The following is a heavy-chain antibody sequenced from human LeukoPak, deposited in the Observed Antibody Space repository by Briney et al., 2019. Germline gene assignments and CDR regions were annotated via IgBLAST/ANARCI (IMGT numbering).Heavy chain of an antibody. CDR2: IKQDGSEK. Sequence: VGSLRLSCAASGFTFSSYWMSWVRQAPGKGLEWVANIKQDGSEKYYVDSVKGRFTISRDNAKNSLYLQMNSPRAEDTAVYYCARDSSPSYYYYGMDVWSQGTTVTVSS. V-gene: IGHV3-7*01. J-gene: IGHJ6*02. CDR3: ARDSSPSYYYYGMDV. CDR1: GFTFSSYW.